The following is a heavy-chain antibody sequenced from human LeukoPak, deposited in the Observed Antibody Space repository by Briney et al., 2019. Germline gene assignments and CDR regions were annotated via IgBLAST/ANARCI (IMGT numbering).Heavy chain of an antibody. CDR1: GFTFSNYN. D-gene: IGHD1-26*01. J-gene: IGHJ4*02. CDR3: ANSGSDFLDN. Sequence: GGSLRLSCAASGFTFSNYNMNWVRQAPGKGLEGGSYISSGGITVYYADSVKGRFTMSRDNAKNSLYLQMNSLRAEDTALYYCANSGSDFLDNWGQGTLVTVSS. CDR2: ISSGGITV. V-gene: IGHV3-48*03.